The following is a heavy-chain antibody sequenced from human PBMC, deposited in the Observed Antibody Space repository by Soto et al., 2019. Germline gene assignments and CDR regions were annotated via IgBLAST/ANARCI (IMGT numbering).Heavy chain of an antibody. D-gene: IGHD6-13*01. CDR1: GFTFSSYA. CDR2: ISYDGSNK. Sequence: QVQLVASGGGVVQPGRSLRLSCAASGFTFSSYAMHWVRQAPGKGLEWVAVISYDGSNKYYADSVKGRFTISRDNSKNTLYLQMNSLRAEDTAVYYCARDSAAARGNWFDPWGQGTLVTVSS. V-gene: IGHV3-30-3*01. J-gene: IGHJ5*02. CDR3: ARDSAAARGNWFDP.